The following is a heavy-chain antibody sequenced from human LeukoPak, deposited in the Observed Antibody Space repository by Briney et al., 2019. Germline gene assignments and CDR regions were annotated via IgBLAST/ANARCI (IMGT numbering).Heavy chain of an antibody. CDR2: IYYSGST. D-gene: IGHD2-2*01. CDR1: GESLSSYF. Sequence: SSETLSLTCTVSGESLSSYFWSWIRQPPGKGLEWIGYIYYSGSTNYNPSLKSRVTISVDTSKIQFSLELSSVTAADTAVYYCARGGRIRGYCSSSCHSVDAFDIWGQGTMVTVSS. V-gene: IGHV4-59*01. CDR3: ARGGRIRGYCSSSCHSVDAFDI. J-gene: IGHJ3*02.